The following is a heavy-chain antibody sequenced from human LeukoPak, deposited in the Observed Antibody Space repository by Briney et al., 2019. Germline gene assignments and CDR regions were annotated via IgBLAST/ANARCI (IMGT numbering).Heavy chain of an antibody. V-gene: IGHV1-2*02. J-gene: IGHJ4*02. CDR1: GYTFTGYY. CDR3: ARDAADTVRGGDY. D-gene: IGHD5-18*01. CDR2: INPNSGGT. Sequence: GASVKVSCKASGYTFTGYYMHWVRQAPGQGLEWMGWINPNSGGTNYAQKLPGRVTMTTDTSTSTAYMELRSLRSDDTAVYYCARDAADTVRGGDYWGQGSLVTVSS.